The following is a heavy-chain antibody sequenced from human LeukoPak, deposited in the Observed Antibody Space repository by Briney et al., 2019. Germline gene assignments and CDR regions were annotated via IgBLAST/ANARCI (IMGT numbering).Heavy chain of an antibody. CDR1: GYTFTGYY. D-gene: IGHD6-13*01. J-gene: IGHJ6*04. V-gene: IGHV1-2*04. CDR3: ARGKIAAAGTKYYGMDV. Sequence: ASVKVSCKAPGYTFTGYYMHWVRQAPGQGLEWMGWINPNSGGTNYAQKFQGWVTMTRDTSISTAYMELSRLRSDDTAVYYCARGKIAAAGTKYYGMDVWGKGTTVTVSS. CDR2: INPNSGGT.